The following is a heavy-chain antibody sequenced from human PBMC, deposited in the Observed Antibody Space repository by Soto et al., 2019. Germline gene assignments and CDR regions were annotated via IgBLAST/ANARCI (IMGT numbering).Heavy chain of an antibody. J-gene: IGHJ4*02. Sequence: SETLSLTCAVYGGSFSGYYWSWIRQPPGKGLEWIGEINHSGSTNYNPSLKSRVTISVDTSKNQFSLKLSSVTAADTAVYYCARYDVGSSSYYDYWGQGTLVTVSS. CDR1: GGSFSGYY. CDR3: ARYDVGSSSYYDY. D-gene: IGHD6-6*01. V-gene: IGHV4-34*01. CDR2: INHSGST.